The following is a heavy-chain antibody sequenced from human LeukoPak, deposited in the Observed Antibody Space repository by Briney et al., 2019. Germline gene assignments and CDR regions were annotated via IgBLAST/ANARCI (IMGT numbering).Heavy chain of an antibody. V-gene: IGHV3-48*03. J-gene: IGHJ4*02. CDR1: GFTFSSYE. Sequence: GGSLRLPCAASGFTFSSYEMNWVRQAPGKGLEWVSYISSSGSTIYYADSVKGRFTISRDNAKNSLYLQMNSLRAEDTAVYYCARVGATTRSGDYWGQGTLVTVSS. CDR3: ARVGATTRSGDY. CDR2: ISSSGSTI. D-gene: IGHD1-26*01.